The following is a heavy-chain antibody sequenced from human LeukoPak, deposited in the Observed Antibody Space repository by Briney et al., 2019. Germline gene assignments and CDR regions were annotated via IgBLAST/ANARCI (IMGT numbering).Heavy chain of an antibody. CDR2: IYTSGST. Sequence: PSETLSLTCTVSGGSISSGSYYWSWIRQPAVKGLEWIGRIYTSGSTNYNPSLKSRVTISVDTSKNQFSLKLSSVTAADTAVYYCARGPVFFDYWGQGTLVTVSS. CDR1: GGSISSGSYY. CDR3: ARGPVFFDY. J-gene: IGHJ4*02. D-gene: IGHD1-14*01. V-gene: IGHV4-61*02.